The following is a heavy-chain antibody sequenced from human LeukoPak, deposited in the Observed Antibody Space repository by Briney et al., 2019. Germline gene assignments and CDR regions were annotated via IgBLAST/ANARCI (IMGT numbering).Heavy chain of an antibody. CDR2: ISSSSSYI. CDR1: GFTFSSYS. Sequence: PGGSLRLSCAASGFTFSSYSMNWVRQAPGKGLEWVSSISSSSSYIYYADSVKGRFTISRDNAKNSLYLQMNSLRAEDTAVYYCARDLYSSSWYLWTPFDYWGQGTLVTVSS. J-gene: IGHJ4*02. CDR3: ARDLYSSSWYLWTPFDY. D-gene: IGHD6-13*01. V-gene: IGHV3-21*01.